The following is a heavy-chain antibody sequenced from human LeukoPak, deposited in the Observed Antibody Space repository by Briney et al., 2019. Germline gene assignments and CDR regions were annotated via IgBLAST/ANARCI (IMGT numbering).Heavy chain of an antibody. CDR3: ARESGGIDY. V-gene: IGHV4-59*12. D-gene: IGHD1-26*01. Sequence: SETLSLTCTVSGGSISSYYWSWIRQPPGKGLEWIGYIYYSGSTNYNPSLKSRVTISVDTSKNQFSLKLSSVTAADTAVYYCARESGGIDYWGQGTLVTVSS. CDR1: GGSISSYY. J-gene: IGHJ4*02. CDR2: IYYSGST.